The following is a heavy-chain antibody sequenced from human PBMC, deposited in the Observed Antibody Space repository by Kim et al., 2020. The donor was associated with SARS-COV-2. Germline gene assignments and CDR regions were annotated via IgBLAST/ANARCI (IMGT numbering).Heavy chain of an antibody. Sequence: SETLSLTCTVSGYSISSGYYWGWIRQPPGKGLEWIGSIYHSGSTYYNPSLKSRVTISVDTSKNQFSLKLSSVTAADTAVYYCARAAYYDSSGYLDYWGQG. V-gene: IGHV4-38-2*02. CDR1: GYSISSGYY. D-gene: IGHD3-22*01. CDR3: ARAAYYDSSGYLDY. J-gene: IGHJ4*02. CDR2: IYHSGST.